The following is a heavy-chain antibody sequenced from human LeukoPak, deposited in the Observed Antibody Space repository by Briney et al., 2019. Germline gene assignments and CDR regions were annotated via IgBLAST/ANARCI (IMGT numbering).Heavy chain of an antibody. D-gene: IGHD6-13*01. V-gene: IGHV5-51*01. Sequence: GESLKISCKGSGYSFSAYWIGWVRQMPGKGLEWMGIIYPGDSDTRYSPSFQGQVTISADKSISTAYLQWSSLKASDTAMYYCATGGRYSSSWYSNYYGMDVWGQGTTVTVSS. CDR3: ATGGRYSSSWYSNYYGMDV. J-gene: IGHJ6*02. CDR2: IYPGDSDT. CDR1: GYSFSAYW.